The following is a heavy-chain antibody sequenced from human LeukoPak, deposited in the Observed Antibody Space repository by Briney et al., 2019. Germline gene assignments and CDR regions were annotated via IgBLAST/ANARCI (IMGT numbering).Heavy chain of an antibody. CDR2: IIPIFGTA. J-gene: IGHJ6*03. D-gene: IGHD3-10*01. CDR1: GGTFSSYA. CDR3: ARGIDGSGSYHYYYYYMDV. V-gene: IGHV1-69*05. Sequence: SVKVSCKASGGTFSSYAISWVRQAPGQGLEWTGGIIPIFGTANYAQKFQGRVTITTDESTSTAYMELSSLRSEDTAVYYCARGIDGSGSYHYYYYYMDVWGKGTTVTVSS.